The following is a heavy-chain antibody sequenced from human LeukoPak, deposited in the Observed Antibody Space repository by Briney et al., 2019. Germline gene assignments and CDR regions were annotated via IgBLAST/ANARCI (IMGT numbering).Heavy chain of an antibody. D-gene: IGHD3-9*01. V-gene: IGHV1-46*01. CDR3: ARVRGLRYFDWSIDY. CDR2: INPGGANT. J-gene: IGHJ4*02. Sequence: GASVKVSCKASGYTFTNYYIHWVRQAPGQGLEWMGLINPGGANTNYAQNFQGRVTMTRDTSTSTVYMELSSLRSEDTAVYYCARVRGLRYFDWSIDYWGQGTLVTVSS. CDR1: GYTFTNYY.